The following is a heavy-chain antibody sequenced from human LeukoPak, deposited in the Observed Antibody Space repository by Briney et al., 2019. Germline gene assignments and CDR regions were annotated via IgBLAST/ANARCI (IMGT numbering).Heavy chain of an antibody. Sequence: PGGSLRLSCAASGFTFSSYAMSWVRQAPGKGLEWVSAISGSSTGTYYADSVKGRFTISRDNSKNTLYLQMNSLRAEDTAIYYCAKDRGVNYLTHCLDYWGQGTLVTVSS. V-gene: IGHV3-23*01. CDR1: GFTFSSYA. D-gene: IGHD1-7*01. CDR2: ISGSSTGT. J-gene: IGHJ4*02. CDR3: AKDRGVNYLTHCLDY.